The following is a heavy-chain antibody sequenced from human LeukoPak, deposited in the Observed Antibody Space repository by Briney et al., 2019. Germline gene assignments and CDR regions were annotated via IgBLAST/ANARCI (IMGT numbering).Heavy chain of an antibody. V-gene: IGHV4-59*01. D-gene: IGHD5-12*01. Sequence: SETLSLTCTVSGGSISNYYWSWIRLPPGKGLEWFGCISYSGSTNHNPSLKSRVTISVDTSKNQFSLRLSSVTAADTAVYYCARGGYEARSYYFDYWGQGTLVTVSS. CDR1: GGSISNYY. CDR2: ISYSGST. J-gene: IGHJ4*02. CDR3: ARGGYEARSYYFDY.